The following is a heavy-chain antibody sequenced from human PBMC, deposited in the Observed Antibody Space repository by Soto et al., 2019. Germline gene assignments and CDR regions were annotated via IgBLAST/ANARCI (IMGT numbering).Heavy chain of an antibody. J-gene: IGHJ6*02. V-gene: IGHV2-5*02. CDR2: IYWDDDK. CDR1: GFSLSTSGVG. Sequence: QITLKESGPTLVKPTQTLTLTCTFSGFSLSTSGVGVGWIRQPPGKALEWLALIYWDDDKRYSPSLKSRLTITKDTSNNQVVLTMTNMDPVDTPTYYCAHSTSTRHYDFWSGPRPDVWGQGTTVTVSS. CDR3: AHSTSTRHYDFWSGPRPDV. D-gene: IGHD3-3*01.